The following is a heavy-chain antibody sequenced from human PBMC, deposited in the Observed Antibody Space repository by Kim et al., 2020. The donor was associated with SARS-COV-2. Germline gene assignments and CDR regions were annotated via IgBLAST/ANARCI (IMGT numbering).Heavy chain of an antibody. Sequence: SETLSLTCTVSGGSISSYYWSWIRQPPGKGLEWIGYIYYSGSTNYNPSLKSRVTISVDTSKNQFSLKLSSVTAADTAVYYCARSGLEHSLDYWGQGTLVTVSS. CDR2: IYYSGST. CDR1: GGSISSYY. D-gene: IGHD1-1*01. CDR3: ARSGLEHSLDY. V-gene: IGHV4-59*01. J-gene: IGHJ4*02.